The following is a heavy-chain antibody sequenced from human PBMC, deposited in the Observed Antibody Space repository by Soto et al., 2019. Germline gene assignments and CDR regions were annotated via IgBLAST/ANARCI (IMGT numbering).Heavy chain of an antibody. CDR2: ISYDGSNK. V-gene: IGHV3-30*18. Sequence: QVQLVESGGGVVQPGRSLRLSCAASGFTFSSYGMHWVRQAPGKGLEWVAAISYDGSNKYYADSVKGRFTISRDNSKITLYLQMNSLRAEDTAVYYCEKDSVAGYVWGISDYWGQGSLVPVST. CDR1: GFTFSSYG. D-gene: IGHD3-16*01. CDR3: EKDSVAGYVWGISDY. J-gene: IGHJ4*02.